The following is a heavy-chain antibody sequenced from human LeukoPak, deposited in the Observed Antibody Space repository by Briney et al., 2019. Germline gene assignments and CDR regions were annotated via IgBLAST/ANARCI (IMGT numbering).Heavy chain of an antibody. D-gene: IGHD5-18*01. V-gene: IGHV5-10-1*01. CDR1: GYSFTSYW. CDR3: ARQTQLWLPHYFDY. J-gene: IGHJ4*02. Sequence: GESLKISCKGSGYSFTSYWISWVRQMPGKGLEWMGRIDPSDSYTNYSPSFQGHVTISADKSISTAYLQWSSLKASDTAMYYCARQTQLWLPHYFDYWGQGTLSPSPQ. CDR2: IDPSDSYT.